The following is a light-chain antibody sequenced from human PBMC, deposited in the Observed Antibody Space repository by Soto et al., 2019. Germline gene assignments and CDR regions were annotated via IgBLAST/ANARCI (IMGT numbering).Light chain of an antibody. J-gene: IGKJ5*01. CDR3: QQYNNWPSIT. Sequence: EIVMTQSLATLSVSPGERATLSCRASQSVSSNLAWYQQKPGQAPRLLIYGASTRATGIPARFSGSGSGTEFTLTISSLQSEDFAVYYCQQYNNWPSITFGQGTRPEIK. CDR2: GAS. V-gene: IGKV3-15*01. CDR1: QSVSSN.